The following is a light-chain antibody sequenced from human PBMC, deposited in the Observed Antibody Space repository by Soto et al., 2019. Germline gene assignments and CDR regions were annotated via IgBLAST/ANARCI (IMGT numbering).Light chain of an antibody. J-gene: IGLJ2*01. CDR1: SSDVGGYNY. Sequence: QSALTQPPSASGSPGQSVTISCTGTSSDVGGYNYVSWYQQHPGKAPKLMIYEVSKRPSGVPDRFSGSKSGNTASLTVSGLQAELDADYYCSSYAGSNNLVVFGGGTKLTVL. CDR2: EVS. CDR3: SSYAGSNNLVV. V-gene: IGLV2-8*01.